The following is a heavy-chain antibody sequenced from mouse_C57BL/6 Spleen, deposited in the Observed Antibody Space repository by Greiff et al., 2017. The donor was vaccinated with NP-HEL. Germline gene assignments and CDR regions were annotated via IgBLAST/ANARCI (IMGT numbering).Heavy chain of an antibody. V-gene: IGHV1-69*01. Sequence: QVQLQQPGAELVMPGASVKLSCKASGYTFTSYWMHWVKQRPGQGLEWIGEIDPSDSYTNYNQKFKGKSTLTVDKSSSTAYMQLSSLTSEDSAVYYCVSTAQATSFSYWGQGTLVTVSA. CDR1: GYTFTSYW. D-gene: IGHD3-2*02. J-gene: IGHJ3*01. CDR2: IDPSDSYT. CDR3: VSTAQATSFSY.